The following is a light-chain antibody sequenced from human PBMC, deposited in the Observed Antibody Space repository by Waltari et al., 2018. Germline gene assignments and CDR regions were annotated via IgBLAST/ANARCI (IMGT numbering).Light chain of an antibody. CDR3: AGWDDILSGPV. V-gene: IGLV1-47*01. Sequence: QSVLNQPPSASGTPGQRVTISCSGSSSNIGSRYAFWYRHPPGTAPKLLIYNTNQRPSGVPDRFSGSKSGTSASLAISGLRSEDEADYYCAGWDDILSGPVFGEGTKLTVL. CDR2: NTN. J-gene: IGLJ3*02. CDR1: SSNIGSRY.